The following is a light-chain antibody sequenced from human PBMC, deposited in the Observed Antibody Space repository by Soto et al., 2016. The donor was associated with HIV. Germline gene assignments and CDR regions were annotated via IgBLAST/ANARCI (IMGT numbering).Light chain of an antibody. CDR3: QQTDSFPFT. J-gene: IGKJ3*01. CDR2: KAS. V-gene: IGKV1-5*03. Sequence: DIQMTQSPSTLSASIGDGVTITCRASQSISSWLAWYQQKPGKAPKLLIYKASTLDSGVPSRFSGSGSGTEFTLTISSLQPEDVATYYCQQTDSFPFTFGPGTKVNV. CDR1: QSISSW.